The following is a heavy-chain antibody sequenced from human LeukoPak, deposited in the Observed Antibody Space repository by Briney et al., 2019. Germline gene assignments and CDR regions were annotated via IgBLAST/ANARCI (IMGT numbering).Heavy chain of an antibody. CDR3: ARDVGGYLQHGVVDY. D-gene: IGHD5-12*01. J-gene: IGHJ4*02. CDR1: GFTLSSYA. Sequence: PGGSLRLSCAASGFTLSSYAMHWVRQAPGKGLEWVAVISYDGSNKYYADSVKGRFTISRDNSKNTLYLQMNSLRAEDTAVYYCARDVGGYLQHGVVDYWGQGTLVTVSS. CDR2: ISYDGSNK. V-gene: IGHV3-30*01.